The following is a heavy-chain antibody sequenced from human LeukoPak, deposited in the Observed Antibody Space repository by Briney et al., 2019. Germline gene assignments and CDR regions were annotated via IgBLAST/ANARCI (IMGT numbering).Heavy chain of an antibody. Sequence: GGSLRLSCAASGFTFSSYAMHWVRQAPGKGLEWVAVISYDGSNKYYADSVKGRFTISRDNSKNTLYLQMNSLRAEDTAVYYCARSIAARRDAFDIWGQGTMVTVSS. D-gene: IGHD6-6*01. CDR2: ISYDGSNK. CDR1: GFTFSSYA. J-gene: IGHJ3*02. V-gene: IGHV3-30-3*01. CDR3: ARSIAARRDAFDI.